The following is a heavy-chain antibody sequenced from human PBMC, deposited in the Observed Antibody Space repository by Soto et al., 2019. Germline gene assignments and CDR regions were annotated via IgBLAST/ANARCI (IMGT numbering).Heavy chain of an antibody. CDR2: IYYSGST. CDR1: GGSISSYY. J-gene: IGHJ5*02. D-gene: IGHD1-26*01. CDR3: ARGAWLELPNWFDP. V-gene: IGHV4-59*01. Sequence: SETLSLTCTVSGGSISSYYLSWIRQPPGKGLEWIGYIYYSGSTNYNPSLKSRVTISVDTSKNQFSLKLSSVTAADTAVYYCARGAWLELPNWFDPWGQGTLVTVSS.